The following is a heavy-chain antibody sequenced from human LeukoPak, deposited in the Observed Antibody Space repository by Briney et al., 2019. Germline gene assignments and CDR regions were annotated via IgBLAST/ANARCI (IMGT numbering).Heavy chain of an antibody. Sequence: GWSLRLSCAASGFTFSSYAMSWVRQAPGKGLEWVSAISGSGGSTYYADSVKGRFTISRDNSKNTLYLQMNSLRAEDTAVYYCAKVRHDFWSGDFGYWGQGTLVTVSS. CDR2: ISGSGGST. J-gene: IGHJ4*02. V-gene: IGHV3-23*01. D-gene: IGHD3-3*01. CDR3: AKVRHDFWSGDFGY. CDR1: GFTFSSYA.